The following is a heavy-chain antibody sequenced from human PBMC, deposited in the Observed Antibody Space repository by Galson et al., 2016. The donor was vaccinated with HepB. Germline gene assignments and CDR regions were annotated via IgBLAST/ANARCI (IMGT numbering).Heavy chain of an antibody. V-gene: IGHV4-38-2*02. CDR2: MYHSGTT. Sequence: SETLSLTCAVSGYSLSSGFYWGWIRQSPGKGLEWIGSMYHSGTTYYNPSLKSRVTISLDTSKNQFSLKVRSVTAADTAVYFCARDSSTTFDYWGQGTLVTVSS. D-gene: IGHD2-2*01. CDR3: ARDSSTTFDY. J-gene: IGHJ4*02. CDR1: GYSLSSGFY.